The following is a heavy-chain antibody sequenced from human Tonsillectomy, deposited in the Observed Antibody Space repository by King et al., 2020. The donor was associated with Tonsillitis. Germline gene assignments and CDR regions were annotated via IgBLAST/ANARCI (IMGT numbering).Heavy chain of an antibody. J-gene: IGHJ6*02. V-gene: IGHV3-23*04. D-gene: IGHD2-15*01. CDR1: GFTFSSYA. Sequence: VQLVESGGDLVQPGGSLRLSCAASGFTFSSYAMSWVRQAPGKGLEWVAVISGSDGSTYDADSVKGRFSISRDNSKNTLYLQMNSLRAEDTAVYYCAKAGSCSGGSCDVPTYYFYHGMDVWGQGTTVTVSS. CDR2: ISGSDGST. CDR3: AKAGSCSGGSCDVPTYYFYHGMDV.